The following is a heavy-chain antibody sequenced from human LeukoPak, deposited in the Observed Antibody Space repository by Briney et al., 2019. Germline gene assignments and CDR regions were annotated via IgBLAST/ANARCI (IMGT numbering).Heavy chain of an antibody. D-gene: IGHD3-10*01. Sequence: SETLSLTCTVSGGSISSYYWSWLRQPPGKGLEWIGYIYYRGSTNYNPSLKSRVTISVDTSKNQFSLKLSSVTVADTAVYYCARGWTGKGMYYFDYWGQGTLVTVSS. CDR3: ARGWTGKGMYYFDY. CDR2: IYYRGST. J-gene: IGHJ4*02. V-gene: IGHV4-59*08. CDR1: GGSISSYY.